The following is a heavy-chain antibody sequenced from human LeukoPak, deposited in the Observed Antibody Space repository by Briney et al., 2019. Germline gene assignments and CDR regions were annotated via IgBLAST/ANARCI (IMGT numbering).Heavy chain of an antibody. J-gene: IGHJ5*02. V-gene: IGHV3-48*01. CDR3: ARSRYCSSTSCYTNWFDT. D-gene: IGHD2-2*02. CDR2: ISSSSSTV. CDR1: GFTFSSYS. Sequence: SGGSLRLSCAASGFTFSSYSMNWVRQAPGKGLEWVSYISSSSSTVYYADSVKGRFAISRDNAKNSLYLQMNSLRAEDTAVYYCARSRYCSSTSCYTNWFDTCGQGTLVTVSS.